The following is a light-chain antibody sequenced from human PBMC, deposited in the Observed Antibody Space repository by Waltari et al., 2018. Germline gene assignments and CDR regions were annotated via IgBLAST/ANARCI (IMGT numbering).Light chain of an antibody. Sequence: DIQMTLSPSSLSASVGDKVTIACRASQDISKWLAWYQQKPEKAPKSLIYDASNLQSGVPSRFSGSGSGTDFTLTISSLQPEDYATYYCQQYNNYPVTFGPGTEVHIK. CDR3: QQYNNYPVT. CDR1: QDISKW. J-gene: IGKJ3*01. CDR2: DAS. V-gene: IGKV1D-16*01.